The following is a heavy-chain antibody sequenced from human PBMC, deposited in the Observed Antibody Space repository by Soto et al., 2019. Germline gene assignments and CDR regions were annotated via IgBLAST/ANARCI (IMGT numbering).Heavy chain of an antibody. CDR2: ISYDGSNK. V-gene: IGHV3-30*18. D-gene: IGHD5-12*01. Sequence: QLGGSLRLSCAASVFTFSSYGMRCVRQAPGKGLEWVAVISYDGSNKYYADSVKGRFTISRDNSKNTLYLQMNSLRAEDTAVYYCAKTYSGYDSPPFYYCYYYGMDVWGQGTTVTVSS. J-gene: IGHJ6*02. CDR1: VFTFSSYG. CDR3: AKTYSGYDSPPFYYCYYYGMDV.